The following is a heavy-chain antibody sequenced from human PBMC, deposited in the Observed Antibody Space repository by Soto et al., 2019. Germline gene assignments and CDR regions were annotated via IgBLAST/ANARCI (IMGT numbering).Heavy chain of an antibody. CDR1: GFSFSNSW. CDR3: TGVLILEDY. D-gene: IGHD3-3*01. V-gene: IGHV3-7*01. Sequence: EVQLVESGGGLVQPGGSLRLSCAASGFSFSNSWMTWVRQAPGKGLECLACINPDGSEKYYVDSVKGRFTVSRDNARNSLYVQMDSLRVDDTAVYHCTGVLILEDYWGQGTLVSVSS. J-gene: IGHJ4*02. CDR2: INPDGSEK.